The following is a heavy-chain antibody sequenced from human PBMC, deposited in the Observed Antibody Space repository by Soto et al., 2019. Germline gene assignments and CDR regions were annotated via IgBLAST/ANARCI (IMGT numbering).Heavy chain of an antibody. CDR1: GFTFSSYA. D-gene: IGHD6-6*01. CDR3: ARDVSIAARRGGDYYYYGMDV. V-gene: IGHV3-30-3*01. J-gene: IGHJ6*02. Sequence: GGSLRLSCAASGFTFSSYAMHWVRQAPGKGLEWVAVISYDGSNKYYADSVKGRFTISRDNSKNTLYLQMNSLRAEDTAVYYCARDVSIAARRGGDYYYYGMDVWGQGTTVTVSS. CDR2: ISYDGSNK.